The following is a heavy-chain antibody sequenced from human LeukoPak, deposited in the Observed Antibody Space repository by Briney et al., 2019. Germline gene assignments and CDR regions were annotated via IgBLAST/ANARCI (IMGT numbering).Heavy chain of an antibody. CDR3: ARDLGVMVRAFDI. CDR2: IYYSGST. V-gene: IGHV4-59*01. D-gene: IGHD5-18*01. CDR1: GGSISSYY. J-gene: IGHJ3*02. Sequence: SDTLSLTCTVSGGSISSYYWSWIRQPPGKRLEWIGYIYYSGSTSYNPSLKSRVTISVDTSKNQISLKLSSVTAADTAVYYCARDLGVMVRAFDIWGRGTMVTVSS.